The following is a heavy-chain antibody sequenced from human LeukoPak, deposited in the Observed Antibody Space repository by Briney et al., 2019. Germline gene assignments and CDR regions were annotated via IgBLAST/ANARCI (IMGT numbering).Heavy chain of an antibody. CDR1: GITFSTYA. J-gene: IGHJ4*02. D-gene: IGHD6-19*01. V-gene: IGHV3-23*01. Sequence: GGSLRLSCAASGITFSTYAVSWVRQAPGKGLEWVSSISGSGGSTNYADSVKGRFTISRDNSKNTLYLQMNSLRAEDTAVYYCARGDSSGWGLDYWGLGTLVTVSS. CDR3: ARGDSSGWGLDY. CDR2: ISGSGGST.